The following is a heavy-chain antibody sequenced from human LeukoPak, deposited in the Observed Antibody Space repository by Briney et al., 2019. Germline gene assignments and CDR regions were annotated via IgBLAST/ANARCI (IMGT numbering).Heavy chain of an antibody. Sequence: SETLSLTCAVYGGSFSGYYWSWIRQPPGKGLEWIGEINHSGSTNYNPSLKSRVTISVDTSKNQFSLKLSSVTAADTAVYYCARQGSRGVFDYWGQGTLVTVSS. J-gene: IGHJ4*02. CDR1: GGSFSGYY. V-gene: IGHV4-34*01. CDR3: ARQGSRGVFDY. D-gene: IGHD3-10*01. CDR2: INHSGST.